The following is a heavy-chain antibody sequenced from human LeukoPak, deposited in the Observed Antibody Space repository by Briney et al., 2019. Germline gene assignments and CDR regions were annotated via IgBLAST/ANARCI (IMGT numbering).Heavy chain of an antibody. CDR2: IKQDGSEK. J-gene: IGHJ4*02. Sequence: GGSLRLSCAASGFTFSSYWMSWVRQAPGKGLEWVANIKQDGSEKYYVDSVKGRFTISRDNAKNSLYLQMNSLRAEDTAVYYCARGDYMITFGGVIVILNYWGQGTLVTVSS. D-gene: IGHD3-16*02. CDR3: ARGDYMITFGGVIVILNY. V-gene: IGHV3-7*03. CDR1: GFTFSSYW.